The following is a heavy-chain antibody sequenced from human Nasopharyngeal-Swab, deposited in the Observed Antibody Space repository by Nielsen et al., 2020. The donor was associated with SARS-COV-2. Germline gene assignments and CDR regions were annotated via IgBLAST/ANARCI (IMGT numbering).Heavy chain of an antibody. CDR2: LNPNSGGT. CDR1: GYSFTGDY. J-gene: IGHJ3*02. CDR3: AREIYYGSGSYYVDDAFDI. Sequence: ASVKVSCKASGYSFTGDYLHWGRQAPGQGPEWVGSLNPNSGGTNYAQKFQGRVTLTLDTSINTAYMDLTSLRSDDTAVYYCAREIYYGSGSYYVDDAFDIWGQGTMVTVSS. D-gene: IGHD3-10*01. V-gene: IGHV1-2*02.